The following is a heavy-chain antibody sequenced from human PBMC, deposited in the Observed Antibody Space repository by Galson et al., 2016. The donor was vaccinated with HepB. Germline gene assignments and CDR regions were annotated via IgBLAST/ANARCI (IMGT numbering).Heavy chain of an antibody. CDR2: ISGRGGRT. Sequence: SLRLSCAASGFTFSSYAMNWVRQAPGKGLEWVSGISGRGGRTYYADSVKGRFTISRDNSKNTLYLQMYSLRAEDTAVYYCAKASSPYTSSWYWSVYCHDMDVWGQGTTVTVSS. CDR3: AKASSPYTSSWYWSVYCHDMDV. CDR1: GFTFSSYA. J-gene: IGHJ6*02. D-gene: IGHD6-13*01. V-gene: IGHV3-23*01.